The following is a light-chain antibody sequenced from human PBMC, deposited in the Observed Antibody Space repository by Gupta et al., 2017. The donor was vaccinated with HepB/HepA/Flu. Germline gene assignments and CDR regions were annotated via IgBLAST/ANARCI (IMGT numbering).Light chain of an antibody. CDR2: AAA. CDR1: QDISNY. CDR3: QNLNSYPRT. J-gene: IGKJ1*01. Sequence: DIQLTQSPSFLSAHVGDRITISCRASQDISNYLAWYQQRRGEAPKLLICAAASLQNGVPSRFSGSGSGKEFTLLGSGLQPEDCATYYCQNLNSYPRTFGQGTKVEI. V-gene: IGKV1-9*01.